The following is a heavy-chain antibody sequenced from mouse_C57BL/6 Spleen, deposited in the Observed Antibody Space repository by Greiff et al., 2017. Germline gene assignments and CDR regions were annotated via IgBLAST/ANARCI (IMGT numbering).Heavy chain of an antibody. J-gene: IGHJ1*01. Sequence: QVQLQQPGAELVMPGASVKLSCKASGYTFTSYWMHWVKQRPGQGLEWIGEIDPTDSYPNYNQKFKGKTTLTVDKSSSTAYMQLSSLTSEDSAVYYCARGLDLYFDVWGPGATVTVSS. CDR2: IDPTDSYP. CDR1: GYTFTSYW. CDR3: ARGLDLYFDV. V-gene: IGHV1-69*01. D-gene: IGHD3-1*01.